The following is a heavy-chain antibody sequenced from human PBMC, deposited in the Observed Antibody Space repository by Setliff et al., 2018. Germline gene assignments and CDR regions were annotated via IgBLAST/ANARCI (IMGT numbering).Heavy chain of an antibody. V-gene: IGHV4-39*07. D-gene: IGHD6-19*01. CDR1: GGSVSRTVYY. CDR2: IRDRGNT. J-gene: IGHJ6*03. CDR3: AREQWLDPPGYYYMDV. Sequence: PSETLSLTCSVAGGSVSRTVYYWGWVRQSPGKGPEWVASIRDRGNTAYNPSLRSRLTISIDTSKNQFSLKLNSVTAADMAVYYCAREQWLDPPGYYYMDVWAKGTTVTVSS.